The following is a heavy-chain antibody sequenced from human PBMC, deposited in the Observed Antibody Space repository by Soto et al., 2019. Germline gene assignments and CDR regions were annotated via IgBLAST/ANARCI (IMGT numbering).Heavy chain of an antibody. CDR1: GFTFSRYE. D-gene: IGHD1-26*01. Sequence: QLVESGGGLVQPGGSLRLSCADSGFTFSRYEMNWVRQAPGKGLEWVSYISSSSSTLYYADSVKGRFSISRDNAKKSLYLQMNSLSSEDTAVYYCARGGSGSYFGYFDLWGRGTLVTVSS. V-gene: IGHV3-48*03. CDR3: ARGGSGSYFGYFDL. J-gene: IGHJ2*01. CDR2: ISSSSSTL.